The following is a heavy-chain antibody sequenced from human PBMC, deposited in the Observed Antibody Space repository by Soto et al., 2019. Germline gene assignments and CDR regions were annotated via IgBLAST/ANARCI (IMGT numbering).Heavy chain of an antibody. D-gene: IGHD2-15*01. J-gene: IGHJ4*02. Sequence: QVQLQQWGAGLLKPSETLSLTCAVYGGSFSGYYWSWIRQPPGKGLEWIGDINHSGSTNYNPSLKSTFTISVDTSKNQFSLKLSSVTAADTAVYYCARRCSGGSCYSAPNDYWGQGTLVTVSS. V-gene: IGHV4-34*01. CDR1: GGSFSGYY. CDR3: ARRCSGGSCYSAPNDY. CDR2: INHSGST.